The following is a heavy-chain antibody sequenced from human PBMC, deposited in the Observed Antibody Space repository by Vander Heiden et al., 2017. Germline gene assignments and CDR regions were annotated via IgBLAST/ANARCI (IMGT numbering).Heavy chain of an antibody. CDR2: IFPMSGAP. Sequence: QGHLVQSGAEVKKPGSSVKVSCKASGGTFSYYAISWLRQAPGQGLEWMGGIFPMSGAPNYAQKFQDRVTITADESTSTAYMELSGLTSEDSAVYYCARNYSSGWSNAAFDIWGQGTVVTVSS. CDR1: GGTFSYYA. V-gene: IGHV1-69*01. J-gene: IGHJ3*02. CDR3: ARNYSSGWSNAAFDI. D-gene: IGHD6-19*01.